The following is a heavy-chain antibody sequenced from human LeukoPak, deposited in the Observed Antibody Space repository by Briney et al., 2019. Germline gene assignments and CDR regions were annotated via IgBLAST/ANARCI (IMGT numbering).Heavy chain of an antibody. CDR2: ISYDGSNK. J-gene: IGHJ6*02. D-gene: IGHD2-2*01. Sequence: PGRSLGLSCAASGFTFSSYAMHWVRQAPGKGLEWVAVISYDGSNKYYADSVKGRFTISRDNSKNTLYLQMNSLRAEDTAVYYCARGRNQLLLYYYGMDVWGQGTTVTVSS. V-gene: IGHV3-30-3*01. CDR3: ARGRNQLLLYYYGMDV. CDR1: GFTFSSYA.